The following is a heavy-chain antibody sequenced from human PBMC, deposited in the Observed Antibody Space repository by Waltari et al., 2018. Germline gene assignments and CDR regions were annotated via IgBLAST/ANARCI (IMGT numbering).Heavy chain of an antibody. CDR1: GFTFSTYA. V-gene: IGHV3-23*01. J-gene: IGHJ4*02. D-gene: IGHD6-19*01. CDR2: INAYHPIT. Sequence: EVQLLESGGGLVQPGGSLSLSCEVSGFTFSTYAMGLVRQAPGKGLECVSAINAYHPITTYKDSVKGRFTISRDDSKSTLYLQMNSLRAEDAAIYYCARRSSAVAGHFDFWGQGTLVTVSS. CDR3: ARRSSAVAGHFDF.